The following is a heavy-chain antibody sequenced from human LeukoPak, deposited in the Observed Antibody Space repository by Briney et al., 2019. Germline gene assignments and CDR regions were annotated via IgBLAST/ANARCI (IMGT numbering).Heavy chain of an antibody. CDR3: AREGSSGYYPY. D-gene: IGHD3-22*01. CDR1: GFTFSSYP. CDR2: ISYDGSEK. J-gene: IGHJ4*02. Sequence: GRSLRLSCAASGFTFSSYPMHWVRQAPGKGLEWVAVISYDGSEKHYADPVKGRFTISRDNSKNTLYLQMNSLRAEDTAVYYCAREGSSGYYPYWGQGILVTVSS. V-gene: IGHV3-30-3*01.